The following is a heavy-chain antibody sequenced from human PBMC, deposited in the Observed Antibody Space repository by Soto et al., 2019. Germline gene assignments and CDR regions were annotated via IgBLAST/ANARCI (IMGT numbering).Heavy chain of an antibody. CDR3: ARMSYFYDKWYFDL. Sequence: TLAQSCTLSGASINNNDYYWSWIRQTPGKGLEWIGYVYYSGTTDYIPSLKSRLSMSIDKSQNQFTLKLNSVTAADTATYYCARMSYFYDKWYFDLWGRGTLVTVSS. V-gene: IGHV4-30-4*01. J-gene: IGHJ2*01. CDR2: VYYSGTT. CDR1: GASINNNDYY. D-gene: IGHD3-22*01.